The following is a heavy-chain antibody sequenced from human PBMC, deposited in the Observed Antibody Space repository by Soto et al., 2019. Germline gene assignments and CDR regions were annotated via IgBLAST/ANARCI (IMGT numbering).Heavy chain of an antibody. D-gene: IGHD1-1*01. CDR1: GGTFSSYA. V-gene: IGHV1-69*06. CDR2: IIPIFGTA. J-gene: IGHJ5*02. CDR3: ARDPDSNWMDNWFGP. Sequence: SVKVSCKASGGTFSSYAISWVRQAPGQGLEWMGGIIPIFGTANYAQKFQGRVTITADKSTSTAYMELSSLRSEDTAVYYCARDPDSNWMDNWFGPWGQGTLVTVSS.